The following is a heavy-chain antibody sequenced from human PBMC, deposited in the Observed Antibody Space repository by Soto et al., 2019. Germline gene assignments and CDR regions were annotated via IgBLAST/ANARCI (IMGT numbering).Heavy chain of an antibody. D-gene: IGHD5-18*01. Sequence: SGPTLVNPTQTLTLTCTLSGFSLNASGVRVGWIRQPPGKALEWLALIYWDDGKRYSPSLKNRLTVTKDTLKNQVVLTMTNMDPADTGTYYCAHGEYSSDGWCFFDYWGQGALVTVSS. J-gene: IGHJ4*02. CDR3: AHGEYSSDGWCFFDY. CDR2: IYWDDGK. V-gene: IGHV2-5*02. CDR1: GFSLNASGVR.